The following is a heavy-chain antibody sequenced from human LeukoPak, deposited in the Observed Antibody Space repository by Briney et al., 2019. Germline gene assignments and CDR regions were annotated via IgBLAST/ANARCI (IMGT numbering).Heavy chain of an antibody. CDR1: GFTFSDYY. Sequence: AGGSLRLSCAASGFTFSDYYMSWIRQAPGKGLESVSYISSSGSSIYHADSVKGRFTISRDSAKNSLYLQMNSLRAEDTAVYYCARGRLDTAMVPYVNWFDPWGQGTLVIVSS. CDR2: ISSSGSSI. J-gene: IGHJ5*02. CDR3: ARGRLDTAMVPYVNWFDP. V-gene: IGHV3-11*01. D-gene: IGHD5-18*01.